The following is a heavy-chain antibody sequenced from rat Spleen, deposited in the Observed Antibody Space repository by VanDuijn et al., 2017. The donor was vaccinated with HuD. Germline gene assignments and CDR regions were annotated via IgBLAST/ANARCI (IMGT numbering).Heavy chain of an antibody. CDR1: GFTFSDYY. CDR3: ARRHYSGNWFAY. Sequence: EVQLVESDGGLVQPGRSLKLSCAASGFTFSDYYMAWVRQAPTKGLEWVASIVTSGGTTYYRDSVKGRFTISRDNAKSTLYLQMDSLRSEDTATYYCARRHYSGNWFAYWGQGTLVTVSS. CDR2: IVTSGGTT. J-gene: IGHJ3*01. D-gene: IGHD1-1*01. V-gene: IGHV5-25*01.